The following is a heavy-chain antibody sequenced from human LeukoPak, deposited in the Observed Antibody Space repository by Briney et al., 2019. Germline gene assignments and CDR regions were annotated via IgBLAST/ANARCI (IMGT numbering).Heavy chain of an antibody. CDR3: ARDRHCSGGSCYRYYFDY. J-gene: IGHJ4*02. V-gene: IGHV4-30-4*08. D-gene: IGHD2-15*01. Sequence: SQTLSLTCTVSGGSISSGDYYWSWIRQPPGKGLGWIGYIYYSGSTYYNPSLKSRVTISVDTSKNQFSLKLSSVTAADTAVYYCARDRHCSGGSCYRYYFDYWGQGTLVTVSS. CDR1: GGSISSGDYY. CDR2: IYYSGST.